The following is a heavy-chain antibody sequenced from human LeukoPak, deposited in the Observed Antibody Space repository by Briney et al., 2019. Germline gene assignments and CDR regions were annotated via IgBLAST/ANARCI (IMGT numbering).Heavy chain of an antibody. J-gene: IGHJ3*02. D-gene: IGHD3-10*01. Sequence: GGSLRLSCAASAFTFSSYAMNWVRQAPGKGLEWVSSISSSSYIYYADSVKGRFTISRDNAKNSLYLQMNSLRAEDTAVYYCATRGGSGSYYISSVWDDAFDIWGQGTMVTVSS. CDR2: ISSSSYI. CDR3: ATRGGSGSYYISSVWDDAFDI. V-gene: IGHV3-21*01. CDR1: AFTFSSYA.